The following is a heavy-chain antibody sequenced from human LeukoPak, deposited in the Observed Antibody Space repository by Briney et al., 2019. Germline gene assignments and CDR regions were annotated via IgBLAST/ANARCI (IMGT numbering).Heavy chain of an antibody. J-gene: IGHJ4*02. CDR1: GFTFSSYA. D-gene: IGHD3-22*01. CDR2: ISSTTNKM. CDR3: ARDTYYYDTSSVIHFDY. Sequence: SGGSLRLSCAASGFTFSSYAMNWVRQAPGKGLEWVSYISSTTNKMYYADSVKGRFTISRDNAKNSLYLQMNSLRAEDTAVYYCARDTYYYDTSSVIHFDYWGQGALVTVSS. V-gene: IGHV3-48*01.